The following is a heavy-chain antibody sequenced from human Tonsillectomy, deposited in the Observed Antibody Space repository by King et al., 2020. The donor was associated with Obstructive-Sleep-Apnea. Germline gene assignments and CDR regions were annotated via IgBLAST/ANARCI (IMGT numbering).Heavy chain of an antibody. V-gene: IGHV2-70*11. D-gene: IGHD2-8*01. CDR2: IDWDDDE. Sequence: VTLKESGPALVKPTQTLTLTCTFSGFSLTTGGMCVNWIRQPPGKALEWLARIDWDDDEYYSTSLRSRLTISKDTSKNQVVLTMTNMEPVDTGTYYCARINGGVLNGFDFWGQGTLVTVSS. CDR1: GFSLTTGGMC. CDR3: ARINGGVLNGFDF. J-gene: IGHJ4*02.